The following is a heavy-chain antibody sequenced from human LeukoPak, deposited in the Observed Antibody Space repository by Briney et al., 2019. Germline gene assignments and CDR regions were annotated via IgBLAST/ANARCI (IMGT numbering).Heavy chain of an antibody. CDR1: GGSISSGDYY. Sequence: PSQTLSLTCTVSGGSISSGDYYWSWIRQPPGKGLEWIGYIYYSGSTYYNPSLKSRVTISVDTSKNQFSLKLSSVTAADTAVYYCARGSSTVTTSDNWGQGTLVTVSS. D-gene: IGHD4-17*01. CDR3: ARGSSTVTTSDN. CDR2: IYYSGST. J-gene: IGHJ4*02. V-gene: IGHV4-30-4*01.